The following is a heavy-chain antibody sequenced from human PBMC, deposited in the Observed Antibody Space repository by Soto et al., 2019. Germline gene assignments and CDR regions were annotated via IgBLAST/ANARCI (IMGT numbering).Heavy chain of an antibody. CDR1: GYSFTTYG. CDR2: ISAHNGNT. J-gene: IGHJ4*02. CDR3: ARGRYGDY. Sequence: QVHLVQSGAEVKKPGASVKVSCKGSGYSFTTYGITWVRQAPGQGLEWMAWISAHNGNTNYAQKPQGRVTVTRDTSTSTAYMELRSLRSDDTAVYYCARGRYGDYWGQGALVTVSS. V-gene: IGHV1-18*01. D-gene: IGHD1-1*01.